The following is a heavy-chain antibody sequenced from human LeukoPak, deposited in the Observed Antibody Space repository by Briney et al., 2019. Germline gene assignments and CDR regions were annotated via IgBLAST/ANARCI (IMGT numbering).Heavy chain of an antibody. V-gene: IGHV3-21*01. Sequence: PGGSLRLSCAASGFTFSSCSMNWVRQAPGKGLEWVSSISSSSNYIYYADSVKGRFTISRDNAKNSLYLQMNSLRAEDTAVYYCAKDRGGYYYDSSGYLDYWGQGTLVTVSS. CDR3: AKDRGGYYYDSSGYLDY. CDR2: ISSSSNYI. CDR1: GFTFSSCS. D-gene: IGHD3-22*01. J-gene: IGHJ4*02.